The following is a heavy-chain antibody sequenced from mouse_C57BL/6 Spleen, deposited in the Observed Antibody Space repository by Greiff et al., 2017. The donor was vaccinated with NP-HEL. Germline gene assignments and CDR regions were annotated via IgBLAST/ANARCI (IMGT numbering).Heavy chain of an antibody. CDR2: IWSGGST. V-gene: IGHV2-2*01. CDR1: GFSLTSYG. J-gene: IGHJ4*01. Sequence: QVQLKESGPGLVQPSQSLSITCTVSGFSLTSYGVHWVRQSPGKGLEWLGVIWSGGSTDYNAAFISRLSISKDNSKSQVFFKMNSLQADDTAIYYCARKLIDYAYAMDYWGQGTSVTVSS. CDR3: ARKLIDYAYAMDY. D-gene: IGHD2-4*01.